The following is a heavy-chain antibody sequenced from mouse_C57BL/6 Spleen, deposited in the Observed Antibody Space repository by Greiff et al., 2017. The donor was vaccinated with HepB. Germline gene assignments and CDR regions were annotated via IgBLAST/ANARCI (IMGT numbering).Heavy chain of an antibody. J-gene: IGHJ2*01. CDR3: ARGRITTVEAYYFDY. D-gene: IGHD1-1*01. CDR1: GYSFTDYN. CDR2: INPNYGTT. V-gene: IGHV1-39*01. Sequence: EVQGVESGPELVKPGASVKISCKASGYSFTDYNMNWVKQSNGKSLEWIGVINPNYGTTSYNQKFKGKATLTVDQSSSTAYMQLNSLTSEDSAVYYWARGRITTVEAYYFDYWGQGTTLTVSS.